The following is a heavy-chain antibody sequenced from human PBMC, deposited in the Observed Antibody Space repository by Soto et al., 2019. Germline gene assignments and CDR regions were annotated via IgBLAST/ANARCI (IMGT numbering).Heavy chain of an antibody. CDR1: GFTFSNYA. V-gene: IGHV3-23*01. D-gene: IGHD6-19*01. Sequence: GGSLRLSCAASGFTFSNYAMTRVRQPRGMGLNRVSVISGSGGSADYADSVQGRFTISRDNSKNTLYLQMNILRAEDTAIYFCVREGSGWYSRGSFDVWGRGTMVTVSS. CDR3: VREGSGWYSRGSFDV. CDR2: ISGSGGSA. J-gene: IGHJ3*01.